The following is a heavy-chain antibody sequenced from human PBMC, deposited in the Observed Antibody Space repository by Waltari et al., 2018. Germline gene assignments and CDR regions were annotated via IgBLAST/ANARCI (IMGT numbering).Heavy chain of an antibody. CDR2: IIPIFGTA. CDR3: ARESLKWELPRSAFDI. D-gene: IGHD1-26*01. CDR1: GGTFSSYA. Sequence: QVQLVQSGAEVKKPGSSVKVPCKASGGTFSSYAINWVRQAPGQGLEWMGGIIPIFGTANYAQKFQGRVTITADESTSTAYMELSSLRSEDTAVYYCARESLKWELPRSAFDIWGQGTMVTVSS. J-gene: IGHJ3*02. V-gene: IGHV1-69*12.